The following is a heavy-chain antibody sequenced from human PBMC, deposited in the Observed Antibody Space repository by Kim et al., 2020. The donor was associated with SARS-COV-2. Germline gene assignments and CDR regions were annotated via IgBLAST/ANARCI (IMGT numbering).Heavy chain of an antibody. D-gene: IGHD3-10*01. CDR3: ARDPFTMVRGVITNAFDI. V-gene: IGHV3-30*07. J-gene: IGHJ3*02. Sequence: KGRFTTSRDNSKNTLYLQMNSLRAEDTAVYYCARDPFTMVRGVITNAFDIWGQGTMVTVSS.